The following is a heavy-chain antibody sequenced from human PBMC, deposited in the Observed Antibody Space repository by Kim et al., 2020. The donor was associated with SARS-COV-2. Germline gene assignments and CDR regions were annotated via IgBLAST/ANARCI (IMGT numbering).Heavy chain of an antibody. Sequence: KGRFTIARDNSKNSLYLQMNSLRTEDTALYYCAKDEAHDSSGYFNYIFDYWGQGTLVTVSS. V-gene: IGHV3-43*01. J-gene: IGHJ4*02. CDR3: AKDEAHDSSGYFNYIFDY. D-gene: IGHD3-22*01.